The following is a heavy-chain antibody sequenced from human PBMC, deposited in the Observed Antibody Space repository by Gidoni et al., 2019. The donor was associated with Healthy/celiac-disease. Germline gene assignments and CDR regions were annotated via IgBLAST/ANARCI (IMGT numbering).Heavy chain of an antibody. CDR1: GSTLSGYE. Sequence: EVPLVAPGRGLVHPAGSLSLSCAASGSTLSGYEMDWVRQAPGKGLEWVSYISSSGSTIYYADSVKGRFTISRDNAKNSLYLQMNSLRAEDTAVYYCARDDYCSGGSCYTSYYYGMDVWGQGTTVTVSS. D-gene: IGHD2-15*01. J-gene: IGHJ6*02. V-gene: IGHV3-48*03. CDR2: ISSSGSTI. CDR3: ARDDYCSGGSCYTSYYYGMDV.